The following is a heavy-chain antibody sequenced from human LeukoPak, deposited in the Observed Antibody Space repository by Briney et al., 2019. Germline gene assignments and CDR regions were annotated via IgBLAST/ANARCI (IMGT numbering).Heavy chain of an antibody. CDR2: IESDGSRT. CDR3: ASPPTVTTFDS. J-gene: IGHJ4*02. Sequence: GGSLRLSCAASGFTFSSTWMHWVRQVPGKELVWVARIESDGSRTTYAESVKGRFTISRDNAKNTLYLEMNSLRAEDTAVYYCASPPTVTTFDSWGQGTLVTVSS. V-gene: IGHV3-74*03. D-gene: IGHD4-11*01. CDR1: GFTFSSTW.